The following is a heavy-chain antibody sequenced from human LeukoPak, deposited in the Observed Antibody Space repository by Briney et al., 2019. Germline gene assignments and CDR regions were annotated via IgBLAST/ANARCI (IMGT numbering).Heavy chain of an antibody. CDR3: MRRSGDSGYDY. CDR1: GYTVNDYY. CDR2: IDFKNGGT. Sequence: GASVKVSCKASGYTVNDYYMHWVRQAPGQGLEWIGWIDFKNGGTKYAQKFQGRVTLTRDTSISTVYMELSSLRSDDAAVFYCMRRSGDSGYDYWGQGTLVTVSS. J-gene: IGHJ4*02. D-gene: IGHD1-26*01. V-gene: IGHV1-2*02.